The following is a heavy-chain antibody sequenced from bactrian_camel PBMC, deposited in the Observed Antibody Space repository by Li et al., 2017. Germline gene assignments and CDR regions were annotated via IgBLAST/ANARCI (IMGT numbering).Heavy chain of an antibody. V-gene: IGHV3S40*01. J-gene: IGHJ4*01. CDR2: IYIVGGRGGSS. CDR1: GVTYSGNC. D-gene: IGHD1*01. Sequence: VQLVESGGGSVQAGGSLRLSCTISGVTYSGNCVGWFRQVPGKEREGVASIYIVGGRGGSSDYADSVKGRFTFSQDNAKNSVYLQMNSLKPEDTAMYYCAADCLARTPPTWTWAGSDPLPYFRYWSQGPRSPSP.